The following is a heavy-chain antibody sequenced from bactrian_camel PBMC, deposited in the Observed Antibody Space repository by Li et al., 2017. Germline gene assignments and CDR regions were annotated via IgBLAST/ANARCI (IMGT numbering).Heavy chain of an antibody. CDR2: MQTRNGRT. CDR3: ATAVGWICRLSGQQYAY. CDR1: EYTASTNC. V-gene: IGHV3S25*01. Sequence: QLVESGGGSVQAGGSLRLSCEFSEYTASTNCMTWFRQAPGKEREGVALMQTRNGRTTYADSVKGRFKISHGADKNSVYLEMNNLTPEDTAVYYCATAVGWICRLSGQQYAYWGPGTQVTVS. D-gene: IGHD3*01. J-gene: IGHJ4*01.